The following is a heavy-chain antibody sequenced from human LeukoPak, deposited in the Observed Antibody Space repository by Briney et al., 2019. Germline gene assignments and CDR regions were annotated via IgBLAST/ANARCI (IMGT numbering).Heavy chain of an antibody. V-gene: IGHV4-39*01. J-gene: IGHJ4*02. CDR2: IYYRGDT. Sequence: PSETLSLTCTVSGGSISSSSYYWGWIRQPPGKGLEWIGNIYYRGDTYYSPSLKSRVTMSVDTSKNQFSLKLSSVTAADTSVYYCARHQNTALVTAVLDYWGQGTLVTVSS. CDR1: GGSISSSSYY. D-gene: IGHD5-18*01. CDR3: ARHQNTALVTAVLDY.